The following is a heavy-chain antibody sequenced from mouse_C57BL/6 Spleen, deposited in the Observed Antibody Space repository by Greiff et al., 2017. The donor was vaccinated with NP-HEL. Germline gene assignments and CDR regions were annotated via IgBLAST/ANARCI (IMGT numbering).Heavy chain of an antibody. V-gene: IGHV5-9*01. CDR3: ARLVLRPYFDY. CDR1: GFTFSSYT. D-gene: IGHD1-2*01. J-gene: IGHJ2*01. Sequence: EVKLMESGGGLVKPGGSLKLSCAASGFTFSSYTMSWVRQTPEKRLEWVATISGGGGNTYYPDSVKGRFTISRDNAKNTLYLQMSSLRSEDTALYYCARLVLRPYFDYWGQGTTLTVSS. CDR2: ISGGGGNT.